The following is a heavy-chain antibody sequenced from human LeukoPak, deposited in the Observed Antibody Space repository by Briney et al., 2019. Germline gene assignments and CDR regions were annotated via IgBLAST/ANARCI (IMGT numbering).Heavy chain of an antibody. CDR2: IYYSGST. CDR3: ARGGQLAVPDPFDS. J-gene: IGHJ4*02. CDR1: GGSLRSHY. V-gene: IGHV4-59*11. Sequence: SETLSLTCTLSGGSLRSHYWSWIRQPPGKALEWLGHIYYSGSTTYSPSLKSRLTISVDTSRNQFSLSLISVTAADTAVYYCARGGQLAVPDPFDSWGQGTLVTVSS. D-gene: IGHD6-19*01.